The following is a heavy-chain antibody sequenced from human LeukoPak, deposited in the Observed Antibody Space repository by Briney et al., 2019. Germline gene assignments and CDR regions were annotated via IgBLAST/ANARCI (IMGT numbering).Heavy chain of an antibody. CDR1: GFTFSSYA. V-gene: IGHV3-23*01. CDR3: AKARGATYGTYYFDY. CDR2: SGSGGDT. D-gene: IGHD4/OR15-4a*01. J-gene: IGHJ4*02. Sequence: GGSLKLSCAASGFTFSSYAMNWVRQAPGKGLEWVSISGSGGDTYYADSVKGRFTISRDNSKNTLYLQMNSLRAEDTAVYYCAKARGATYGTYYFDYWGQGTLVTVSS.